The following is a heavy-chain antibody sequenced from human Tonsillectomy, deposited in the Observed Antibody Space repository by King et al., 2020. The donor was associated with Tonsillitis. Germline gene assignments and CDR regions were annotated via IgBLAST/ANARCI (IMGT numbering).Heavy chain of an antibody. CDR3: ARGGSSSSLNYYYGMDV. D-gene: IGHD6-13*01. J-gene: IGHJ6*02. V-gene: IGHV1-2*02. CDR1: GYTFTGYY. Sequence: VQLVESGTEVKKPGASVKVSCKASGYTFTGYYMHWVRQAPGQGLEWMGWINPNSGGTNYAQNFQGRVTRTRDTSISTAYMDLSRLRSDDTAIFYCARGGSSSSLNYYYGMDVWGQGTTVTVSS. CDR2: INPNSGGT.